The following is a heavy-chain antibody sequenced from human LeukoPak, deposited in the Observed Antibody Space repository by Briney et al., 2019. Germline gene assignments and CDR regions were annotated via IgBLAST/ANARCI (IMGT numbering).Heavy chain of an antibody. CDR3: ARPYYYDSSGDNVFDI. CDR1: GYTFTSYG. D-gene: IGHD3-22*01. V-gene: IGHV1-18*01. CDR2: ISAYNGNT. J-gene: IGHJ3*02. Sequence: ASVKVSCKASGYTFTSYGISWVRQAPGQGLEWMGWISAYNGNTNYAQKLQGRVTMNTDTSTSTAYMELRSLRSDDTAVYYCARPYYYDSSGDNVFDIWGQGTMVTVSS.